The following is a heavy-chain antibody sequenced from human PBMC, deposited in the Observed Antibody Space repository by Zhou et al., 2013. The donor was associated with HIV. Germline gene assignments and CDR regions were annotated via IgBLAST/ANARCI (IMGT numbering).Heavy chain of an antibody. CDR2: IYTSGST. J-gene: IGHJ3*02. CDR1: GGSISSGSYY. V-gene: IGHV4-61*09. CDR3: ARDTRDRAFDI. Sequence: QVQLQESGPGLVKPSQTLSLTCTVSGGSISSGSYYWSWIRQPAGKGLEWIGHIYTSGSTNYNPSLKSRVTISVDTSKNQFSLKLSSVTAADTAVYYCARDTRDRAFDIWGQGTMVTVSS.